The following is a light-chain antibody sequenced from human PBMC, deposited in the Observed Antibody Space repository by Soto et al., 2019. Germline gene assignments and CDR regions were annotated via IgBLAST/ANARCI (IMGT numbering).Light chain of an antibody. CDR1: QSISSW. J-gene: IGKJ1*01. CDR2: KAS. CDR3: QQYNSDWT. V-gene: IGKV1-5*03. Sequence: DIQMTQSPSTLSASVGDRVTITCRASQSISSWLAWYQQKTGKAPNLLIYKASILESGVPSRFSGSGSGTEFTHTISSLQADDFATYYCQQYNSDWTFGQGTKMEIK.